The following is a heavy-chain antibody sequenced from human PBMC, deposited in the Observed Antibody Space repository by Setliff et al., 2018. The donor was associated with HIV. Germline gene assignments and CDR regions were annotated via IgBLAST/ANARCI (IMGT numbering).Heavy chain of an antibody. J-gene: IGHJ6*03. V-gene: IGHV1-69*10. CDR2: IIPFLGLA. Sequence: SVKVSCKASGGTLKNNAISWVRQAPGQGLEWRGGIIPFLGLANYARKVQGRVIITADKFTNIVSLEVRRVNTDDSAMYYCAGGPNDCTSSSCRFSFYYYYMDVWGKGTRVTVSS. D-gene: IGHD2-2*01. CDR3: AGGPNDCTSSSCRFSFYYYYMDV. CDR1: GGTLKNNA.